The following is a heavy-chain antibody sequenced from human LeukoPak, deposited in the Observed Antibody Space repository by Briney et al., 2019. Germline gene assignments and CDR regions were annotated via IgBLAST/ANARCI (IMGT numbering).Heavy chain of an antibody. CDR3: ARQKGGGYYHFDY. Sequence: ASVKVSCKASGYTFTGYYMHWVRQAPGQGLEWMGWINPNSGGTNYAQKFQGRVTMTRDTSISTAYMELSRLRSDDTAVYYCARQKGGGYYHFDYWGQGTLVTVSS. V-gene: IGHV1-2*02. D-gene: IGHD3-3*01. J-gene: IGHJ4*02. CDR2: INPNSGGT. CDR1: GYTFTGYY.